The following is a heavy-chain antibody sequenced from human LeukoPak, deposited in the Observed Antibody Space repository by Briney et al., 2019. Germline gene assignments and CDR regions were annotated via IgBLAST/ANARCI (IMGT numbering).Heavy chain of an antibody. J-gene: IGHJ5*02. D-gene: IGHD5-12*01. CDR1: GYTFTGYY. Sequence: ASVKVSCKASGYTFTGYYMHWVRQAPGQGLEWMGWINPNSGGTNYAQKFQGWVTMTRDTSISTAYMELSRLRSDDTAVYYCARDHVDIVATITGAGGWFDPWGQGTLVTVSS. CDR3: ARDHVDIVATITGAGGWFDP. V-gene: IGHV1-2*04. CDR2: INPNSGGT.